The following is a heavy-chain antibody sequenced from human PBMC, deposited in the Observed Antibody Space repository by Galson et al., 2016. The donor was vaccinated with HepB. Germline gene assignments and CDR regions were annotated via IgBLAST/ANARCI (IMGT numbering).Heavy chain of an antibody. CDR2: ISSDGSRT. D-gene: IGHD3-16*01. J-gene: IGHJ4*02. CDR3: ARDNYGYGNYLDS. CDR1: GFTFSSHT. V-gene: IGHV3-30-3*01. Sequence: SLRLSCAASGFTFSSHTMHWVRQAPGKGLEWVAVISSDGSRTDYADSVKGRFTISRDISKNTVFLQMNSLSVIDTAVYYCARDNYGYGNYLDSWGQGTLVTVSS.